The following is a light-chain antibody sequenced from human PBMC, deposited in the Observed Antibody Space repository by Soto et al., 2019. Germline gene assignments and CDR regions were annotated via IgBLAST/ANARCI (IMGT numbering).Light chain of an antibody. CDR1: QSVSGW. CDR2: DAS. V-gene: IGKV1-5*01. J-gene: IGKJ1*01. Sequence: DIQMTQSPSTLSVSVGDTVTVTCRASQSVSGWLAWYQQKPGEDPKLLIYDASALPRGVPSRFSGSGSGTKFNLTIARLQPDDFATYEGQQYETFSGTFGPGTKVDIK. CDR3: QQYETFSGT.